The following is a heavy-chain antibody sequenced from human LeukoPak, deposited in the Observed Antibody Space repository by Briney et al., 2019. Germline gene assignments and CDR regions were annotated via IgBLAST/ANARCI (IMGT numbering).Heavy chain of an antibody. Sequence: GGSLRLSCAAPGFTVSSNYMSWVRQAPGKGLEWVSVIYSGGSTYYADSVKGRFTISRDNSKNTLYLQMDSLRAEDTAVYYCARDGPEGIAAAGYYYYGMDVWGQGTTATVSS. CDR1: GFTVSSNY. J-gene: IGHJ6*02. CDR3: ARDGPEGIAAAGYYYYGMDV. D-gene: IGHD6-13*01. V-gene: IGHV3-53*01. CDR2: IYSGGST.